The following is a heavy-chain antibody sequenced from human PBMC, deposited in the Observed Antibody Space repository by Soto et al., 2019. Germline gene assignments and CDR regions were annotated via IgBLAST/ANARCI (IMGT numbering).Heavy chain of an antibody. CDR3: ARGGRHSDYYYYYGMDV. CDR1: GYTFTIYY. J-gene: IGHJ6*02. CDR2: INTSGGSP. Sequence: ASVKVSCKAFGYTFTIYYIHWVRQAPGQGLEWMGVINTSGGSPTYAQKFQDRVTMTRDASTSTVYMELSSLRSEDTAVYYCARGGRHSDYYYYYGMDVWGQGTTVTVSS. V-gene: IGHV1-46*01. D-gene: IGHD6-25*01.